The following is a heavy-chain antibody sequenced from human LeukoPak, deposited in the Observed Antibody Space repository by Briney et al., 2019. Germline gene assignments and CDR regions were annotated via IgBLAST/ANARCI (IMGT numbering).Heavy chain of an antibody. CDR2: VSYDGGNE. J-gene: IGHJ6*04. V-gene: IGHV3-30*04. CDR1: GFTFSNYA. Sequence: GGSLRLSCAASGFTFSNYAIHWVRQAPGKGLEWVAVVSYDGGNEYYADSVKGRFTISRDNPKNTLYLQMNSLRAEDAAVYYCARDRERYYYFGMDVWGKGTTVTVSS. CDR3: ARDRERYYYFGMDV.